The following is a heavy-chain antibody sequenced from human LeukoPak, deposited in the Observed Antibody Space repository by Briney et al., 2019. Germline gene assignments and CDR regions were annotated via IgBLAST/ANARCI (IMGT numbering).Heavy chain of an antibody. CDR3: AKDLLPYCSGGSCSSFDY. Sequence: PGGSLRLSCAASGFTFSSYAMSWVRQAPGKGLEWVSAISGSGGSTYYADSVKGRFTISRDNSKNTLYLQMNSLRAEDTAVYYCAKDLLPYCSGGSCSSFDYWGQGTLVTLSS. D-gene: IGHD2-15*01. V-gene: IGHV3-23*01. J-gene: IGHJ4*02. CDR2: ISGSGGST. CDR1: GFTFSSYA.